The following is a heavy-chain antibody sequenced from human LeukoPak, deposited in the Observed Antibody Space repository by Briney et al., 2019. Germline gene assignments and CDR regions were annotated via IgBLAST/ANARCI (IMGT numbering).Heavy chain of an antibody. CDR1: GGSISSGGYY. V-gene: IGHV4-31*03. Sequence: SETLSLTCTVSGGSISSGGYYWSWIRQHPGKGLEWIGNIYYSGSTYYNPSLKSRVTISVDTSKNQFSLKLSSVTATDTAVYYCAREIHRFTGYYYYMDVWGKGTTVTVSS. D-gene: IGHD7-27*01. CDR2: IYYSGST. CDR3: AREIHRFTGYYYYMDV. J-gene: IGHJ6*03.